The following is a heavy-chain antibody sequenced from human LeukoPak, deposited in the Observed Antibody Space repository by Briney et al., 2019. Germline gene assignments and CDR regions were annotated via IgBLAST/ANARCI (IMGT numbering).Heavy chain of an antibody. V-gene: IGHV1-69*13. CDR3: ARDLADIVVDPPAMPYYFDY. CDR2: IIPMFGTT. CDR1: GGIFSNSA. Sequence: ASVKVSCKVSGGIFSNSAISWVRHDPGQGLEYMGGIIPMFGTTNYARRFQGRLTITADESTSTTYMELSSLRSEDTAVYYCARDLADIVVDPPAMPYYFDYWGQGTVVTVSS. J-gene: IGHJ4*02. D-gene: IGHD2-2*01.